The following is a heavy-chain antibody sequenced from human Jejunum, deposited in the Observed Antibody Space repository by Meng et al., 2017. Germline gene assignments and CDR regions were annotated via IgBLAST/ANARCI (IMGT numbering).Heavy chain of an antibody. D-gene: IGHD3-22*01. CDR1: GFTVSSNY. CDR2: IYSGGST. V-gene: IGHV3-53*01. Sequence: RLGGVGGGVVKPGKSRGLSCAASGFTVSSNYMGWLRQAPGKGLEWVSVIYSGGSTYYADSVKGRFTISRDNSRNTLYLQMNSLRADDTAVYYCVREQYESRGHWGQGTLVTVSS. J-gene: IGHJ4*02. CDR3: VREQYESRGH.